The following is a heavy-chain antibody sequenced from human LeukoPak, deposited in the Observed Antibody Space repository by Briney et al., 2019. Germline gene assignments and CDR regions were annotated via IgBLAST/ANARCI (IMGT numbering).Heavy chain of an antibody. Sequence: ASVKVSCKASGYSFTSFEIYWVRQATGQGLEWMGWMNPNSGNTRYAQKFQGRVTITRNISTSTAYMDLCSLSYEDTAVYYCARGPFSLIDYWGQGTLVTVSS. CDR1: GYSFTSFE. CDR2: MNPNSGNT. V-gene: IGHV1-8*03. J-gene: IGHJ4*02. CDR3: ARGPFSLIDY.